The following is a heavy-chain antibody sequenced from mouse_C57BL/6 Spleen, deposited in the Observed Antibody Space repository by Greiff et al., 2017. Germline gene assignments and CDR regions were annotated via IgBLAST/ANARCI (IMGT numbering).Heavy chain of an antibody. J-gene: IGHJ4*01. CDR2: ISYDGSN. CDR3: ARDPYDD. CDR1: GYSITSGYY. V-gene: IGHV3-6*01. D-gene: IGHD6-5*01. Sequence: ESGPGLVKPSQSLSLTCSVTGYSITSGYYWNWIRQFPGNKLEWMGYISYDGSNNYNPSLKNRISITLDTSKNQFFLKLNSVTTEDTATYYCARDPYDDWGQGTSVTVSS.